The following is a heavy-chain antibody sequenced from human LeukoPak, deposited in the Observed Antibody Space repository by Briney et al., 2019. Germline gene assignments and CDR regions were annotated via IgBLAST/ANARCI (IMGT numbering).Heavy chain of an antibody. CDR2: IWSDGSNK. J-gene: IGHJ5*02. D-gene: IGHD3-10*01. CDR1: GFTFSFYG. CDR3: AREDGSASYYNNWFDP. V-gene: IGHV3-33*01. Sequence: GGSLRLSCAASGFTFSFYGMHWVRQAPGKGLEWVAVIWSDGSNKYYAESVKGRFTISRDNSKNTLYLQMNSLRAEDTAVYYCAREDGSASYYNNWFDPWGQGTLVTVSS.